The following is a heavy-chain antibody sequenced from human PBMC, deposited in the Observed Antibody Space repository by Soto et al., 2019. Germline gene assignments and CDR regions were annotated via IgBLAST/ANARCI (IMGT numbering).Heavy chain of an antibody. D-gene: IGHD2-2*01. CDR2: IYYRGST. Sequence: PSETLSLTCTVSGGSVSSGSYYWSWIRQPPGKGLEWIGYIYYRGSTNYNPSHKSRVTISVDTSKNQFSLKLSSVSAADTAVYYCASGREYCSSTSCLYGMDVWGQGTTVTVSS. J-gene: IGHJ6*02. CDR1: GGSVSSGSYY. CDR3: ASGREYCSSTSCLYGMDV. V-gene: IGHV4-61*01.